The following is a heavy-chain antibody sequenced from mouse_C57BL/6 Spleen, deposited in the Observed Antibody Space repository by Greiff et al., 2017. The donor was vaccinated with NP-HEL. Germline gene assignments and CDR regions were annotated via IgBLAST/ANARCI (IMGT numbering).Heavy chain of an antibody. CDR1: GYSITSGYY. Sequence: VQLQQSGPGLVKPSQSLSLTCSVTGYSITSGYYWNWIRQFPGNKLEWMGYISYDGSNNYNPSLKNRISITRDTSKNQFFLKLNSVTTEDTATYYCARALSKGDAMDYWGQGTSVTVSS. J-gene: IGHJ4*01. D-gene: IGHD2-5*01. V-gene: IGHV3-6*01. CDR3: ARALSKGDAMDY. CDR2: ISYDGSN.